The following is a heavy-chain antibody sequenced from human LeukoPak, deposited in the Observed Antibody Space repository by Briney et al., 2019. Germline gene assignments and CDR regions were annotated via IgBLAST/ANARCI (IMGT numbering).Heavy chain of an antibody. Sequence: PWASVKVSCKTSGYSFTGFGVTWVRQAPGQGLEWMGWIGPCNDDTYYAHKFQGRVTVTADTATTTAYLELRSLRSDDTAVYYCARDLNGAYDWGQGTLVTVSS. CDR1: GYSFTGFG. J-gene: IGHJ4*02. CDR3: ARDLNGAYD. D-gene: IGHD3-16*01. V-gene: IGHV1-18*01. CDR2: IGPCNDDT.